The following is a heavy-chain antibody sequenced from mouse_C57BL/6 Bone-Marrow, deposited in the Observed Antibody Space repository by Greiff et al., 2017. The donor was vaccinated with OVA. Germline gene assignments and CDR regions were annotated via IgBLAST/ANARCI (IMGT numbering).Heavy chain of an antibody. CDR2: IDPSDSYT. CDR1: GYTFTSYW. V-gene: IGHV1-69*01. D-gene: IGHD3-2*02. CDR3: ALRQLRRFWCAY. Sequence: QVQLQQPGAELVLPGASVKLSCKASGYTFTSYWMHWVKQRPGQGLEWIGEIDPSDSYTNYNQKFKGKSTLTVDKSSSTAYMQLSSLTSEDSAVYYCALRQLRRFWCAYWGQGTLVTVSA. J-gene: IGHJ3*01.